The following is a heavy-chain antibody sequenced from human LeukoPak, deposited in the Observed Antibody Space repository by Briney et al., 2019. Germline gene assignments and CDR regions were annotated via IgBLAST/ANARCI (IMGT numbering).Heavy chain of an antibody. J-gene: IGHJ5*02. D-gene: IGHD2-21*02. V-gene: IGHV1-69*13. CDR1: GGTFSSYA. CDR3: ARDQRCGDCYSSWFDP. CDR2: IIPIFGTA. Sequence: SVKVSCTASGGTFSSYAISWVRQAPGQGLEWMGGIIPIFGTANYAQKFQGRVTITADESTSTAYMELSSLRSEDTAVYYCARDQRCGDCYSSWFDPWGQGTLVTVSS.